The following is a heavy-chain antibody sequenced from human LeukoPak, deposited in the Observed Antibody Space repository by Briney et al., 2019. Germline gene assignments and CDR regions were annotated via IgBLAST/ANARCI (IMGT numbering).Heavy chain of an antibody. J-gene: IGHJ5*02. CDR3: ARGRQLVPPLFDP. Sequence: SQTLSLTCTVSGGSISSGGYYWSWIRQHPGKGLEWIGYIYYSGSTYYNPSLKSRVTISVDTSKNQFSLKLSSVTAADTAVYYCARGRQLVPPLFDPWGQGTLVTVSS. D-gene: IGHD6-13*01. CDR2: IYYSGST. V-gene: IGHV4-31*03. CDR1: GGSISSGGYY.